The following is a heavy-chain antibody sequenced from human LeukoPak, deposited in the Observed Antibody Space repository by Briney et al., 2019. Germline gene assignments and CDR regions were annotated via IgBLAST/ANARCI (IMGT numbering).Heavy chain of an antibody. CDR1: GGSFSGYY. J-gene: IGHJ5*02. V-gene: IGHV4-34*01. CDR2: IYYSGST. CDR3: ARMVVLLWFGELLNWFDP. Sequence: PSETLSLTCAVYGGSFSGYYWGWIRQPPGKGLEWIGSIYYSGSTYYNPSLKSRVTISVDTSKNPFSLKLSSVTAADTAVYYCARMVVLLWFGELLNWFDPWGRGTLVTVSS. D-gene: IGHD3-10*01.